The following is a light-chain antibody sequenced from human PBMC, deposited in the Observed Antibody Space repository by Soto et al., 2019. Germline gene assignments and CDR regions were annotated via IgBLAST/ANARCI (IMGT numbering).Light chain of an antibody. V-gene: IGLV1-47*01. CDR2: RNN. CDR3: AAWDDSLSGFLV. CDR1: SSNIGSNY. J-gene: IGLJ3*02. Sequence: QSVLTQPPSASGTPGQRVTISCSGSSSNIGSNYVYWYQQLPGTAATLLIYRNNQQPSGVPDRFSGSKSGTSASLAISGRRSEDEADYYCAAWDDSLSGFLVFGGGTKVTVL.